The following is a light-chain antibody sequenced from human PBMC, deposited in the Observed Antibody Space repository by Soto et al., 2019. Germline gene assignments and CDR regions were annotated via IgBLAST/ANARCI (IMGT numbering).Light chain of an antibody. CDR3: ALYMGSGIWV. CDR2: RTS. Sequence: QTVVTQEPSFSVSPGGTVTVTCALSSGSVSTNFYPSWYQQTPGQTPRTLIYRTSTRSSGVPDRFSGSILGNRAALTITGARAEDESDYYCALYMGSGIWVFGGGTKLTVL. CDR1: SGSVSTNFY. V-gene: IGLV8-61*01. J-gene: IGLJ3*02.